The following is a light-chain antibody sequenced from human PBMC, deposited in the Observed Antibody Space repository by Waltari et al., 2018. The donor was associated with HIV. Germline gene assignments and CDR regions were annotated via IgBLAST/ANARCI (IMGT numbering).Light chain of an antibody. CDR3: QQANGFPLS. CDR2: AAS. V-gene: IGKV1-12*01. J-gene: IGKJ4*02. Sequence: DIQLTQFPSSVPASVGDRVTITCRASQGISTWLAWYQQRPGRAPKLLISAASSLQSGVPSRFSGFGSGTKFFLTIRDLQPEDFATYYCQQANGFPLSFGGGTKVEMK. CDR1: QGISTW.